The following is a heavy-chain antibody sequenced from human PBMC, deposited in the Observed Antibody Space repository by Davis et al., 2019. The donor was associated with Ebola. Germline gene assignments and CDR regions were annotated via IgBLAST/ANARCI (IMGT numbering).Heavy chain of an antibody. CDR3: ARAPGGAVAAYIYYYTVWTS. D-gene: IGHD6-19*01. CDR1: GGSFSGYY. CDR2: INHSGST. J-gene: IGHJ6*04. V-gene: IGHV4-34*01. Sequence: SETLSLTCAVYGGSFSGYYWSWIRQPPGKGLEWIGEINHSGSTNYNPSLKSRVTISVDTSKNQFSLKLSSVTAADTAVYYCARAPGGAVAAYIYYYTVWTSGAKGPRSPSPQ.